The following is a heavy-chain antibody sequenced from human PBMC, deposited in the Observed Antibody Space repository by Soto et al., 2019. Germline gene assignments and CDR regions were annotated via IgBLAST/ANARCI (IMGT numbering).Heavy chain of an antibody. J-gene: IGHJ4*02. CDR3: AKLEGVFDY. Sequence: PGGSLRLSCAASGFTFSSYAMSWVRQAPGKGLEWVSAISGSGGSTFYADSVKGRFTISRDNSKNTLYLQMSSLRAEDTAVYFCAKLEGVFDYWGQGTLVTVSS. D-gene: IGHD3-16*01. CDR1: GFTFSSYA. CDR2: ISGSGGST. V-gene: IGHV3-23*01.